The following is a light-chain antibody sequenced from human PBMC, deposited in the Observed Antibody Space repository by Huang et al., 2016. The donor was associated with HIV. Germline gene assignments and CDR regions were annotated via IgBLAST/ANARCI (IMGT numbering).Light chain of an antibody. V-gene: IGKV1-NL1*01. CDR1: QGISNS. CDR3: QQYYSTPQT. J-gene: IGKJ1*01. CDR2: AAS. Sequence: DIQMTQSPSSLSASVGDRVTITCRASQGISNSLAWYQRNPGKAPKLLLSAASRLESGVPSRFSGSGSGTDYTRTISSLQPEDFATYYCQQYYSTPQTFGQGTKVEIK.